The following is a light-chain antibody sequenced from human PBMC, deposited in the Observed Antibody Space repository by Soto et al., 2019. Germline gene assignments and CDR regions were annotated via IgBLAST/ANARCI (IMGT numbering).Light chain of an antibody. CDR3: QQSYSSPRT. J-gene: IGKJ1*01. V-gene: IGKV1-39*01. CDR1: QSISSY. CDR2: AAS. Sequence: DIQMTQSPSSLSASVGDRFTITCRASQSISSYLNWYQQTPGKAPKLLIYAASSLQSGVPSRFSGSGSGTDFTLTISRLQPEDFATYYCQQSYSSPRTFGQGTKVDI.